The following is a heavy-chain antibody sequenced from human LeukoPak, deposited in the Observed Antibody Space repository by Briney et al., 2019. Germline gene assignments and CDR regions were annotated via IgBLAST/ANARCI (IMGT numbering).Heavy chain of an antibody. Sequence: PGGSLRLSCAASGFSVSSNYMSWVRQTPGKGLEWVSAISGSGGSTYYADSVKGRFTISRDNSKNTLYLQMNSLRAEDTAVYYCAKDLGGVYYYDSSGYYPYWGQGTLVTVSS. V-gene: IGHV3-23*01. CDR1: GFSVSSNY. CDR3: AKDLGGVYYYDSSGYYPY. D-gene: IGHD3-22*01. J-gene: IGHJ4*02. CDR2: ISGSGGST.